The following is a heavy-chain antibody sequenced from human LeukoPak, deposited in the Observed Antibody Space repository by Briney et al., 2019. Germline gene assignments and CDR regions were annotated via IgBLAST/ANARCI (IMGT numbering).Heavy chain of an antibody. Sequence: GRSLRLSCAASGFTFSSYAMHWVRQAPGKGLEWVSTISASTYYADSVKGRFTISRDNSKNTPYLQMNSLRAEDTAVYYCAKGGYSSGSNLFYFDCWGQGTLVTVSS. D-gene: IGHD5-18*01. J-gene: IGHJ4*02. CDR3: AKGGYSSGSNLFYFDC. CDR1: GFTFSSYA. CDR2: ISAST. V-gene: IGHV3-23*01.